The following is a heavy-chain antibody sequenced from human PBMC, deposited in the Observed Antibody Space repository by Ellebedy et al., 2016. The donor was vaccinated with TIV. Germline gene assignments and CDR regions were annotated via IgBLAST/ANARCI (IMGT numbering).Heavy chain of an antibody. CDR1: GFTFSNYA. CDR2: ISGSGGST. V-gene: IGHV3-23*01. D-gene: IGHD6-6*01. J-gene: IGHJ4*02. CDR3: AKGTPGKGSSCFDY. Sequence: PGGSLRLSCAASGFTFSNYAMSWVRQAPGKGLEWVSAISGSGGSTYYADSVKGRLTISRDNSKNTLYLQMNSLRAEATALYYCAKGTPGKGSSCFDYWGQGTLVTVSS.